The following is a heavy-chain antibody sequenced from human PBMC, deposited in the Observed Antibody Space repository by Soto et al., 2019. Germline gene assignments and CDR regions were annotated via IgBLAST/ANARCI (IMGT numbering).Heavy chain of an antibody. D-gene: IGHD5-12*01. CDR1: GYAFTRFA. V-gene: IGHV1-3*01. CDR2: INGGNDNT. CDR3: AREGDQSGYDYGLDF. Sequence: ASVKVSCKTSGYAFTRFAIHWVRQAPGQSLEWMGWINGGNDNTKYSQKFQGRVTITMDTSADTVYLEVNVVRTEDAAVYYCAREGDQSGYDYGLDFWGQGTLVTVSS. J-gene: IGHJ4*02.